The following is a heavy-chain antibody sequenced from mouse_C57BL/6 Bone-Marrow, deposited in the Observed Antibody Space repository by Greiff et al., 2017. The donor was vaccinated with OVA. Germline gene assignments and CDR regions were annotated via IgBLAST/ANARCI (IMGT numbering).Heavy chain of an antibody. CDR2: IDPSDSET. V-gene: IGHV1-52*01. Sequence: VQLQQPGAELVRPGSSVKLSCKASGYTFTSYWMHWVKQRPIQGLEWIGNIDPSDSETHYNQKFKDKATLTVDKSSSTAYMQLSSLTSEDSAVYYCARLTTVVGDYFDYWGQGTTLTVSS. CDR3: ARLTTVVGDYFDY. J-gene: IGHJ2*01. CDR1: GYTFTSYW. D-gene: IGHD1-1*01.